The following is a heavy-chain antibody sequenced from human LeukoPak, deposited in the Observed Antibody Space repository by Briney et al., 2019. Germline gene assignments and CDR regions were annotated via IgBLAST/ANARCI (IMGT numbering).Heavy chain of an antibody. CDR2: IYSGGST. CDR1: GFTVNSNY. CDR3: AKGRGGSGSYSPFDY. J-gene: IGHJ4*02. V-gene: IGHV3-53*01. D-gene: IGHD3-10*01. Sequence: GGSLRLSCAASGFTVNSNYMSWVRQAPGKGLEWVSIIYSGGSTYYADSVKGRFTISRDNSKNTLYLQMNSLRAEDTAVYYCAKGRGGSGSYSPFDYWGQGTLVTVSS.